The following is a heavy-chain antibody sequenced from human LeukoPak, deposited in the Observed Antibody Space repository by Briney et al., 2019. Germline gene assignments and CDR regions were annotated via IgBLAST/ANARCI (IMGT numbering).Heavy chain of an antibody. Sequence: SETLSLTCTVSGGSISSYYWSWIRQPAGKGLEWIGEINHSGSTNYNPSLKSRVTISVDTSKNQFSLKLSSVTAADTAVYYCARGAKGIAARRGHNWFDPWGQGTLVTVSS. CDR3: ARGAKGIAARRGHNWFDP. V-gene: IGHV4-34*01. J-gene: IGHJ5*02. CDR2: INHSGST. CDR1: GGSISSYY. D-gene: IGHD6-6*01.